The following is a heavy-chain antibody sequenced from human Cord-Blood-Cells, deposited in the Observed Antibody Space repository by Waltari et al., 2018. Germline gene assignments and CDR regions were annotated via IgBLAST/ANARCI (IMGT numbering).Heavy chain of an antibody. CDR3: ARVYGYYYYYMDV. D-gene: IGHD3-10*01. J-gene: IGHJ6*03. CDR1: GGSISSSSYY. CDR2: IYYSGST. V-gene: IGHV4-39*01. Sequence: QLQLQESGPGLVKPSETLSLTCTVSGGSISSSSYYWGWIRQPPGKGLEWIGSIYYSGSTYYNPSLKGRVTISVDTSKNQFSLKRSSVTAADTAVYYCARVYGYYYYYMDVWGKGTTVTVSS.